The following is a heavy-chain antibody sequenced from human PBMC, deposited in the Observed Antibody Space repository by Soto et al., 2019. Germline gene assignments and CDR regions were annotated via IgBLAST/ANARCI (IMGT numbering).Heavy chain of an antibody. CDR1: GFTFSAFG. CDR3: AKDFKVSGGHYGSLNYYYGMDV. J-gene: IGHJ6*02. CDR2: ISYDGILK. Sequence: PGGSLRLSCAASGFTFSAFGMHWVRRAPGKGLEWVAIISYDGILKYYADSVKGRFTISRDTSKGALYLQMNSLRPEDTAVYYCAKDFKVSGGHYGSLNYYYGMDVWGQGTTVTVSS. V-gene: IGHV3-30*18. D-gene: IGHD3-10*01.